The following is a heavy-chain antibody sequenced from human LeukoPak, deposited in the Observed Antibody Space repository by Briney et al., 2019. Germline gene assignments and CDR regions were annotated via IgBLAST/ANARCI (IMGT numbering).Heavy chain of an antibody. Sequence: GGSLRLSCAASGFTFYSYPMNWVRQAPGKGLEWVAVISNDGNNKYYADSVKGRFAISRDNSNNTLSLQMNGLRVEDTAVYYCARPDDSDSSYRAINYWGRGTLVTVS. CDR1: GFTFYSYP. CDR2: ISNDGNNK. D-gene: IGHD3-10*01. V-gene: IGHV3-30*09. J-gene: IGHJ4*02. CDR3: ARPDDSDSSYRAINY.